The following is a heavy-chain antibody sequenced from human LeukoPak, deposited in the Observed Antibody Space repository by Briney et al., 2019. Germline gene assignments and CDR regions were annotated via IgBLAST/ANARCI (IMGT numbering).Heavy chain of an antibody. CDR1: GFTFSTYG. V-gene: IGHV3-23*01. D-gene: IGHD2-2*01. J-gene: IGHJ3*02. CDR3: AKHLQGYCSSANCYARAFDI. Sequence: VGSLGLSCAASGFTFSTYGMSWVRQAPGKGLEWVSAISASGGSTYHADSVKGRFTMSRDNSKNTLYLQVNSLRVEDTAVYYCAKHLQGYCSSANCYARAFDIWGQGTMVTVSS. CDR2: ISASGGST.